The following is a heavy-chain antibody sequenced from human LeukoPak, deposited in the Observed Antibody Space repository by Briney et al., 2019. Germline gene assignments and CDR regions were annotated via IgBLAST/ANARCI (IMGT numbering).Heavy chain of an antibody. J-gene: IGHJ4*02. Sequence: GGSLRLSCAASGFTFSSYAMSGVRQAPGKGLEWVSSFSGSGGTTYYADSMKGRFTISRDNSRNTLYLQMNSLRAEDTAIYYCAKEGGLVLREATINYWGQGTLVAVSS. V-gene: IGHV3-23*01. D-gene: IGHD5-12*01. CDR3: AKEGGLVLREATINY. CDR1: GFTFSSYA. CDR2: FSGSGGTT.